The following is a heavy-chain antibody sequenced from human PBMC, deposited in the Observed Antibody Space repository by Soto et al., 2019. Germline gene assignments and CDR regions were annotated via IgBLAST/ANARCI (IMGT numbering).Heavy chain of an antibody. V-gene: IGHV1-2*02. CDR2: VSPLSGGT. D-gene: IGHD2-21*01. CDR3: AREFDSGDLGLDL. CDR1: GYTFGAYY. Sequence: QVPLVQSGPEVKTPGASVRVSCKSSGYTFGAYYIQWVRQAPGQGLEWMGWVSPLSGGTNLAQRFQGRLTLTRDTSTNTVFMELRWLRSDDTALYFCAREFDSGDLGLDLWGQGTTVSVSS. J-gene: IGHJ6*02.